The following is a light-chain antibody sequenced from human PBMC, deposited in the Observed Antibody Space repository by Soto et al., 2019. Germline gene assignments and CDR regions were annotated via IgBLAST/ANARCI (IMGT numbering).Light chain of an antibody. J-gene: IGKJ2*01. V-gene: IGKV3-20*01. CDR2: DVS. CDR3: QRYENSVMYT. CDR1: QSVRSSF. Sequence: EIVLTQSPGTLSLSPGERATLSCRASQSVRSSFFAWYQQKPGQAPRLLIYDVSVRATGIADRFSGSGSGTDFPLTINRREPEDFAVYYCQRYENSVMYTFGQGTKLEIK.